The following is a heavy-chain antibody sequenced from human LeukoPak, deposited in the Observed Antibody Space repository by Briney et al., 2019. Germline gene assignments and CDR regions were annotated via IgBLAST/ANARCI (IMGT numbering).Heavy chain of an antibody. Sequence: GRSLRLSCAASGFSFSSYGMHWVRQAPGKGLEWVAVISYDGSNKYYADSVKGRFTISRDNSKNTLYLQMNSLRAEDTAVSYCAKDCGGDCYGYDYWGQGTLVTVSS. D-gene: IGHD2-21*02. CDR3: AKDCGGDCYGYDY. CDR2: ISYDGSNK. V-gene: IGHV3-30*18. CDR1: GFSFSSYG. J-gene: IGHJ4*02.